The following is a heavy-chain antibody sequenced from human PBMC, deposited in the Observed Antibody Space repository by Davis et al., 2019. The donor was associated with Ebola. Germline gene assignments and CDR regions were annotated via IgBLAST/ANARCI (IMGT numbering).Heavy chain of an antibody. Sequence: GGSLRLSCAASGFTFSSYWMSWVRQAPGKGLEWVANIKQDGSEKYYVDSVKGRFTISRDNAKNSLYLQMNSLRAEDTAVYYCARDQYGDYVFRFYYYGMDVWGQGTTVTVSS. V-gene: IGHV3-7*03. CDR3: ARDQYGDYVFRFYYYGMDV. CDR1: GFTFSSYW. D-gene: IGHD4-17*01. J-gene: IGHJ6*02. CDR2: IKQDGSEK.